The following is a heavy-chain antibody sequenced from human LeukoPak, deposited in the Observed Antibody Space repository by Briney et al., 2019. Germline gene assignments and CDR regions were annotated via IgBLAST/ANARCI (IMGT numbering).Heavy chain of an antibody. V-gene: IGHV4-39*07. Sequence: SETLSLTCTVSGRSISSSSYYWGWIRQPPGKGLDWIGSIYYSWSTNYNPSLKSRVTISADTSKNQFSLKVTSVTAADTAVYYCAREGCSSSPCYYPWRTGSNWFDPWGQGTLVTVSS. CDR3: AREGCSSSPCYYPWRTGSNWFDP. J-gene: IGHJ5*02. CDR1: GRSISSSSYY. CDR2: IYYSWST. D-gene: IGHD2-2*01.